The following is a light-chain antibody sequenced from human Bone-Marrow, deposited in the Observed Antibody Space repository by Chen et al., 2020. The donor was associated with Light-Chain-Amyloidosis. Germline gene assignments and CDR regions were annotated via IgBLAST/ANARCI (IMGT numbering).Light chain of an antibody. CDR1: QSVSSSY. Sequence: ELVLSQSPATLSLPPGERATPSCRASQSVSSSYLAWYQQKPGQAPRLLIYGASSRATGIPDRFSGSGSGTDFTLTISRLEPEDFAVYYCQQYGSSTYTFGQGTKLEIK. CDR2: GAS. J-gene: IGKJ2*01. CDR3: QQYGSSTYT. V-gene: IGKV3-20*01.